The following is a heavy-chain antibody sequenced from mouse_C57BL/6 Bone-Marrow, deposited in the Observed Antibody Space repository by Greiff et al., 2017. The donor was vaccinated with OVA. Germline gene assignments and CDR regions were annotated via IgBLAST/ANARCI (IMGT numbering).Heavy chain of an antibody. Sequence: EVKLQESGGGLVQPGGSLSLSCAASGFTFTDYYMSWVRQPPGKALEWLGFIRNKANGYTTEYSASVKGRFTISRDNSQSILYLQMNALRAEDSATYYCARYLANWDVPYYFDYWGQGTTLTVSS. CDR3: ARYLANWDVPYYFDY. D-gene: IGHD4-1*01. CDR1: GFTFTDYY. CDR2: IRNKANGYTT. V-gene: IGHV7-3*01. J-gene: IGHJ2*01.